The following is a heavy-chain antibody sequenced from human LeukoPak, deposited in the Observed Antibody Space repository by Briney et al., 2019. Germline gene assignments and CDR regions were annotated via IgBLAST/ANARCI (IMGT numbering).Heavy chain of an antibody. Sequence: SETLSLTCTISGGSISSYYWSWIRQPPGKGLEWIGYIYYSGSTNYNPSLKSRVTISVDTSKNQFSLKLSSVTAADTAVYYCARLFHNPDDLNWFDPWGQGTLVTVSS. CDR2: IYYSGST. V-gene: IGHV4-59*01. CDR1: GGSISSYY. CDR3: ARLFHNPDDLNWFDP. D-gene: IGHD1-14*01. J-gene: IGHJ5*02.